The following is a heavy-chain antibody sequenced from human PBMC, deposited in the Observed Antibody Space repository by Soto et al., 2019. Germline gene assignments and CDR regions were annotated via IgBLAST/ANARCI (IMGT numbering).Heavy chain of an antibody. CDR3: ARGRGRLERGDNWFDP. CDR1: GGSFSVYY. D-gene: IGHD1-26*01. CDR2: INHSGST. V-gene: IGHV4-34*01. J-gene: IGHJ5*02. Sequence: PSETLSLTCAVYGGSFSVYYWSWIRQPPGKGLEWIGEINHSGSTNYNPSLKSRVTISVDTSKNQFSLKLSSVTAADTAVYYCARGRGRLERGDNWFDPWGQGTLVTVSS.